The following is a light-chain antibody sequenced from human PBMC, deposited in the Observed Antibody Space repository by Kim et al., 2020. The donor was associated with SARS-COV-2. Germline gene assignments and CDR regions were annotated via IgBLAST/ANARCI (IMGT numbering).Light chain of an antibody. Sequence: GQRITISCSGSNPNIGSNYVYWYQQLPGTAPKLLIYRNNQRPSGVPDRFSGSKSGTSASLAISGLRSEDEADYYCAAWDDSLIWVFGGGTQLTVL. CDR1: NPNIGSNY. CDR3: AAWDDSLIWV. CDR2: RNN. J-gene: IGLJ3*02. V-gene: IGLV1-47*01.